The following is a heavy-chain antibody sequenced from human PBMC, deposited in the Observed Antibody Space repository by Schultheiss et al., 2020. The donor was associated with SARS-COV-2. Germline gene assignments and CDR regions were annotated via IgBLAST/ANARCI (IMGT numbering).Heavy chain of an antibody. J-gene: IGHJ4*02. CDR2: ISYDGSNK. V-gene: IGHV3-30*18. CDR3: AKDSGYYDSSGYFDY. CDR1: GFTFSSYS. D-gene: IGHD3-22*01. Sequence: GESLKISCAASGFTFSSYSMNWVRQAPGKGLEWVAVISYDGSNKYYADSVKGRFTISRDNSKNTLYLQMNSLRAEDTAVYYCAKDSGYYDSSGYFDYWGQGTLVTVSS.